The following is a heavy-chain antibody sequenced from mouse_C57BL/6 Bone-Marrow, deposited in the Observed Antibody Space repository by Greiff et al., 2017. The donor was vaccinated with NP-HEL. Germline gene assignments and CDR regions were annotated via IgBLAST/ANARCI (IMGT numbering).Heavy chain of an antibody. CDR2: ISYDGSN. D-gene: IGHD1-1*01. CDR3: ATLCSYYYGSEDY. CDR1: GYSITSGYY. J-gene: IGHJ2*01. V-gene: IGHV3-6*01. Sequence: EVQLQQSGPGLVKPSQSLSLTCSVTGYSITSGYYWNWIRQFPGNKLEWMGYISYDGSNNYNPSLKNRISITRDTSKNQWFLKLKAGTTEDTATYDCATLCSYYYGSEDYWGQGTTLTVSS.